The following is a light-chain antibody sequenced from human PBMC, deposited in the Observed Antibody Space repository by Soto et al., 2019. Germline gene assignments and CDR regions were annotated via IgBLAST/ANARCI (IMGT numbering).Light chain of an antibody. CDR1: QSISSY. CDR2: AAS. J-gene: IGKJ5*01. V-gene: IGKV1-39*01. CDR3: QQSYSTPPT. Sequence: DIQMTHRPSSLSAFVGDTVTLTSRASQSISSYLNWYQQKPGKAPKLLIYAASSLQSGVPSRFSGSGSGTDFTLTISSLQPEDFATYYCQQSYSTPPTFGQGTRLEI.